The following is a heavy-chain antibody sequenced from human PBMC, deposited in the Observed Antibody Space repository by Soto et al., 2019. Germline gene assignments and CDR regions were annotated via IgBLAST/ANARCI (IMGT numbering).Heavy chain of an antibody. J-gene: IGHJ5*02. CDR2: ISGSGSSI. D-gene: IGHD6-13*01. V-gene: IGHV3-23*01. Sequence: EVQLLESGGGLVQPGGSLRLSCAASGFTFSNYAMTWVRQAPGKGLEWVSGISGSGSSIYYADSLKGRFTISRDNSKNTLYLQMNSLRAEDTAVYYCAKGGDSSSWKNWFDPWGQGTLVTVSS. CDR1: GFTFSNYA. CDR3: AKGGDSSSWKNWFDP.